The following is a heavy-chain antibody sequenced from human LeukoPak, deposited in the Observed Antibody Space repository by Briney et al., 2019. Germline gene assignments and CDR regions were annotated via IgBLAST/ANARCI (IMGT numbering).Heavy chain of an antibody. V-gene: IGHV3-74*01. CDR1: GFTFSSYW. CDR2: INSDGSST. CDR3: AREGDRYYYDSSGYSARNAFDI. D-gene: IGHD3-22*01. Sequence: GGSLRLSCAASGFTFSSYWMHWVRQAPGKGLVWVSRINSDGSSTSYADSVKGRFTISRDNAKNTLYLQMNSLRAEDTAVYYCAREGDRYYYDSSGYSARNAFDIWGQGTMVTVSS. J-gene: IGHJ3*02.